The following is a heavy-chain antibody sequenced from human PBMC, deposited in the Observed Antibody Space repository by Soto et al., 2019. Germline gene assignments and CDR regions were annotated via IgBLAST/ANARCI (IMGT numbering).Heavy chain of an antibody. V-gene: IGHV4-34*01. CDR1: GGSFSGYY. J-gene: IGHJ4*02. CDR3: ARVGGDYVWGSYRSYYFDY. D-gene: IGHD3-16*02. Sequence: QVQLQQWGAGLLKPSETLSLTCAVYGGSFSGYYWSWIRQPPGKGLEWIGEINHSGSTNYNPSLKSRVTISVDTAKNQLPLEVCSVTAADTAGYSCARVGGDYVWGSYRSYYFDYWGQGTLVTVSS. CDR2: INHSGST.